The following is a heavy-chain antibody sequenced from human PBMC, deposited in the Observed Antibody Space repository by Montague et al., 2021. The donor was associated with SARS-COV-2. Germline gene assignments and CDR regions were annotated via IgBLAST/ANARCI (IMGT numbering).Heavy chain of an antibody. CDR1: GGSISSSSYY. CDR3: ARDPSRQPLLYPIGDYYYGMDV. D-gene: IGHD2-2*02. CDR2: IYYSGST. V-gene: IGHV4-39*07. J-gene: IGHJ6*02. Sequence: SETLSLTCTVSGGSISSSSYYWGWIRQAPGKGLEWIGSIYYSGSTYYNPSLKSRVTIPVDTSKNQFSLKLSSVTAADTAVYYCARDPSRQPLLYPIGDYYYGMDVWGQGTTVTVSS.